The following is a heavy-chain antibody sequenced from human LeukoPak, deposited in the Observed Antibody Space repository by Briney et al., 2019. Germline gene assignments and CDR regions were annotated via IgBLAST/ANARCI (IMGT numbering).Heavy chain of an antibody. V-gene: IGHV3-23*01. CDR1: GFTFSSYA. CDR2: ISGSGGST. J-gene: IGHJ4*02. CDR3: AKSAKLYSSQVRFYFDY. D-gene: IGHD6-13*01. Sequence: PGGSLRLSCAASGFTFSSYAMSWVRQAPGKGLEWVSAISGSGGSTYYADSVKGRFTISRDNSKNTLHLQMNSLRAEDTAVYYCAKSAKLYSSQVRFYFDYWGQGTLVTVSS.